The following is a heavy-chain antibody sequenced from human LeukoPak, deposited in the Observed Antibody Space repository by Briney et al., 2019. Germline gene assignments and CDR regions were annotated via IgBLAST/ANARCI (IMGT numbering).Heavy chain of an antibody. CDR1: GGSISSSSYY. J-gene: IGHJ5*02. Sequence: SETLSLTCTVSGGSISSSSYYWGWIRQPPGKGPEWIGDVFSRGDTYFNPSFRSRATMSIDTSVNQFSPTLTSVTAADTAIYYCARHPARSNWFDPWGQGILVTVSS. CDR3: ARHPARSNWFDP. CDR2: VFSRGDT. V-gene: IGHV4-39*01.